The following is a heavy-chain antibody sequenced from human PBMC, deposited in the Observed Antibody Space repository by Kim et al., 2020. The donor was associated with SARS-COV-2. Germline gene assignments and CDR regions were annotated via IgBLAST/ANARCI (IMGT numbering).Heavy chain of an antibody. Sequence: GGSLRLSCAASGFTFSSYSMNWVRQAPGKGLEWVSYISSSSSTIYYADSVKGRFTISRDNAKNSLYLQMNSLRDEDTAVYYCARDGAPWYSSNKGGFDYWGQGTLVTVSS. CDR2: ISSSSSTI. CDR3: ARDGAPWYSSNKGGFDY. J-gene: IGHJ4*02. V-gene: IGHV3-48*02. D-gene: IGHD6-13*01. CDR1: GFTFSSYS.